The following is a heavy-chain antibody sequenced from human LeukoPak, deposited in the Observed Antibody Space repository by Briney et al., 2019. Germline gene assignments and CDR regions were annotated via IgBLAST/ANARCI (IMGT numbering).Heavy chain of an antibody. CDR3: AREGRGVSVGMDV. V-gene: IGHV4-59*01. Sequence: SETLSLTCTVSGGSISSYYWSWIRQPPGKGLEWIGYIYYSGSTNYNPSLMSRVTISVDTSKNQFSLKLSSVTAADTAVYYCAREGRGVSVGMDVWGQGTTVTVSS. J-gene: IGHJ6*02. CDR2: IYYSGST. D-gene: IGHD2-8*01. CDR1: GGSISSYY.